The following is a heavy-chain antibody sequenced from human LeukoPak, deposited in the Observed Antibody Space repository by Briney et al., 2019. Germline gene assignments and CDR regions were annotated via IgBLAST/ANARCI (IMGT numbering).Heavy chain of an antibody. Sequence: PGGSLRLSCAASGFTFSTYWMSWVRQAPGKGLEWVANIKQDGSEKYYVDSVKGRFTTSRDNAKNSLYLQMNSLRAEDTAVYYCAGAKAGSSGYYSTHDAFDIWGQGTMVTVSS. J-gene: IGHJ3*02. CDR1: GFTFSTYW. D-gene: IGHD3-22*01. CDR3: AGAKAGSSGYYSTHDAFDI. CDR2: IKQDGSEK. V-gene: IGHV3-7*01.